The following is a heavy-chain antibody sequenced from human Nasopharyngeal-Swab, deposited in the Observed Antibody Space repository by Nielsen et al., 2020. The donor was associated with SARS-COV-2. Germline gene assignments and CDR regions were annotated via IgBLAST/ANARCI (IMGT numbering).Heavy chain of an antibody. CDR1: GGTFSSYA. J-gene: IGHJ4*02. D-gene: IGHD3-22*01. Sequence: SVKVSCKASGGTFSSYAISWVRQAPGQGLEWMGGIIPIFGTANYAQKFQGRVTITADESTSTAYMELSSLRSEDTAVYYCAFTQGIVVVITRQFDYWGQGALVTVSS. CDR2: IIPIFGTA. V-gene: IGHV1-69*13. CDR3: AFTQGIVVVITRQFDY.